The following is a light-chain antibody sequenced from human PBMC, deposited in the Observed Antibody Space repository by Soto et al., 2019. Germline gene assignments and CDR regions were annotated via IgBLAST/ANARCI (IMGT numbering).Light chain of an antibody. CDR2: AAS. J-gene: IGKJ4*01. CDR1: QSVARY. Sequence: DIQMTQSPSSLSASVGDRVTITCRASQSVARYLNWYQQKPGGVPKLLIYAASTLQGGVPSRFSGSGSGTDFTLTISSLQPEDFATYYCLHHNSYPLTFGGGTKVEIK. V-gene: IGKV1-17*01. CDR3: LHHNSYPLT.